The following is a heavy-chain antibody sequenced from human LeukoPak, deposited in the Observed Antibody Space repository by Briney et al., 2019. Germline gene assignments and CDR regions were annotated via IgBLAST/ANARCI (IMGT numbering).Heavy chain of an antibody. CDR1: GGTFSSYA. CDR3: ARGSVVGYDSSGYHPDDAFDI. J-gene: IGHJ3*02. V-gene: IGHV1-69*13. D-gene: IGHD3-22*01. Sequence: SVKVSCKASGGTFSSYAISWVRQAPGQGLEWMGGIIPIFGTANYAQKFQGRVTITADESTSTAYMELSSLRSEDTAVYYCARGSVVGYDSSGYHPDDAFDIWGQGTMVTVSS. CDR2: IIPIFGTA.